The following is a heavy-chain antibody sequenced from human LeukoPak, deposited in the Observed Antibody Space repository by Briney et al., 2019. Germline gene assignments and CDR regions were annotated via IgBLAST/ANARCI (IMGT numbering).Heavy chain of an antibody. V-gene: IGHV4-39*01. CDR1: GGSISSSSYY. CDR2: IYYSGST. CDR3: ARPPEAGTTRKAFDI. Sequence: NTSETLSLTCTVSGGSISSSSYYWGWIRQPPGKGLEWIGSIYYSGSTYYNPSLKSRVTISVDTSKNQFSLKLSSVTAADTAVYYCARPPEAGTTRKAFDIWGQGTMVTVSS. J-gene: IGHJ3*02. D-gene: IGHD1-7*01.